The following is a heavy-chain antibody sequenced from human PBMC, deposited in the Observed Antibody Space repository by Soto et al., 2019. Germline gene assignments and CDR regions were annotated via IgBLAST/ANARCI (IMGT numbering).Heavy chain of an antibody. CDR2: ISSSISTM. V-gene: IGHV3-48*02. J-gene: IGHJ4*02. CDR1: GFTFSSYS. CDR3: AREVRDTAVADFDY. D-gene: IGHD5-18*01. Sequence: EVQLVESGGGLVQPGGSLRLSCAASGFTFSSYSMNWVRQAPGKGLEWLSYISSSISTMHYADSVKGRFTISRDNAKNSLYLQKNSLRDEDTAVYYWAREVRDTAVADFDYWGQGTLVTVSS.